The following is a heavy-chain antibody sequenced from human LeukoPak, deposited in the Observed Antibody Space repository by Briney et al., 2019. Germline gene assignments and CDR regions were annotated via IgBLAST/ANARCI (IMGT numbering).Heavy chain of an antibody. CDR3: ARLRVGALDY. J-gene: IGHJ4*02. CDR1: GGSFSGYY. D-gene: IGHD1-26*01. V-gene: IGHV4-34*01. Sequence: PSETLSLTCAVYGGSFSGYYWSWIRQPPGKGLEWIGEINHSGSTNYNPSLKSRVTISVDTSKNQFSLKLSSVTAADTAVYYCARLRVGALDYWGQGTLVTVSS. CDR2: INHSGST.